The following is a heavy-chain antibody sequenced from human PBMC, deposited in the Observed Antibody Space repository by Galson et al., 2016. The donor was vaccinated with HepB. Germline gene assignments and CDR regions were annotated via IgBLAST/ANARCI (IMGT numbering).Heavy chain of an antibody. CDR2: ISSSSSTI. CDR1: GFTFSSCS. V-gene: IGHV3-48*02. Sequence: SLRLSCAASGFTFSSCSMNWVRQAPGKGLEWVSYISSSSSTIYYADSVKGRFTISRDNAKNSLYLQMNSLRDEDTAVYYCARDALLIAAGIGYYYYYGMDVWGQGTTVTVSS. J-gene: IGHJ6*02. D-gene: IGHD6-13*01. CDR3: ARDALLIAAGIGYYYYYGMDV.